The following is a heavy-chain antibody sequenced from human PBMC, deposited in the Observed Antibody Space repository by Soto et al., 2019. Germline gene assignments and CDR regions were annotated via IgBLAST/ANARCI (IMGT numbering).Heavy chain of an antibody. V-gene: IGHV4-59*01. CDR3: ARGGGSYFEQGYYFDY. D-gene: IGHD1-26*01. CDR1: GGSISSYY. CDR2: IYYSGST. Sequence: SETLSLTCTVSGGSISSYYWSWIRQPPGKGLEWIGYIYYSGSTNYNPSLKSRVTISVDTSKNQFSLKLSSVTAADTAVYYCARGGGSYFEQGYYFDYWGQGTLVIVSS. J-gene: IGHJ4*02.